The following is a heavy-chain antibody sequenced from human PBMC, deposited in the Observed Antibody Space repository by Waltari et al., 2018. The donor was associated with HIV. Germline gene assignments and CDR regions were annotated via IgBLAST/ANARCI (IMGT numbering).Heavy chain of an antibody. V-gene: IGHV3-33*01. CDR1: GFTFGSYG. Sequence: QVQLVESGGGVVQPGRSLTLSCEASGFTFGSYGIHWVRQAPGKGLEWVAVIWDHGDKEDYADSVKGRFNISRDNSRNTVFLHMNSLRAEDTGFYFCARERGYTSPFDLWGQGTLVTVSS. D-gene: IGHD5-18*01. CDR3: ARERGYTSPFDL. CDR2: IWDHGDKE. J-gene: IGHJ1*01.